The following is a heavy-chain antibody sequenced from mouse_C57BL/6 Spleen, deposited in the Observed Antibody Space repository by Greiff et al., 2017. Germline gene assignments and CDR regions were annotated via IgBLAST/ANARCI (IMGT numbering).Heavy chain of an antibody. V-gene: IGHV1-76*01. CDR1: GYTFTDYY. D-gene: IGHD3-1*01. CDR2: IYPGSGNT. J-gene: IGHJ3*01. Sequence: QVHVKQSGAELVRPGASVKLSCKASGYTFTDYYINWVKQRPGQGLEWIARIYPGSGNTYYNEKFKGKATLTAEKSSSTAYMQLSSLTSEDSAVYFCARSGANTWFAYWGQGTLVTVSA. CDR3: ARSGANTWFAY.